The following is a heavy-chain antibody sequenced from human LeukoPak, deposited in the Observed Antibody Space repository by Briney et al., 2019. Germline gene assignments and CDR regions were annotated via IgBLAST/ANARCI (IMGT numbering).Heavy chain of an antibody. CDR1: EFIFSSYV. CDR3: AKGLDYGGNPYYNYYMDV. J-gene: IGHJ6*03. V-gene: IGHV3-23*01. D-gene: IGHD4-23*01. Sequence: PGRSLRLSCAVSEFIFSSYVMSWVRQAPGKGLEWVSLISGSGGSKYYADSAKGRFTISRDNSKNILFLQMNSLRAADTAVYYCAKGLDYGGNPYYNYYMDVWGKGTTVIVSS. CDR2: ISGSGGSK.